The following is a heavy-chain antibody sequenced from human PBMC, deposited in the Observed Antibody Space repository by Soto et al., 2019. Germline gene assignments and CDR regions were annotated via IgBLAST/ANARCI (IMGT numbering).Heavy chain of an antibody. D-gene: IGHD3-9*01. J-gene: IGHJ6*02. CDR2: ISGSGGST. CDR3: AKDRAFDLNYYYGMDV. CDR1: GFTFSSYA. V-gene: IGHV3-23*01. Sequence: EVQLLESGGGLVQPGGSLRLSCAASGFTFSSYAMSWVHQAPGKGLEWVSAISGSGGSTYYADSVKGRFTISRDNSKNTLYLQMNSLRAEDTAVYYCAKDRAFDLNYYYGMDVWGQGTTVTVSS.